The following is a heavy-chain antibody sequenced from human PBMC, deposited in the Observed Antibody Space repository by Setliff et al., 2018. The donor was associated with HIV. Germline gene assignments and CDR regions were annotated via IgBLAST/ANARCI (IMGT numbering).Heavy chain of an antibody. CDR3: ARVRRGKAIITTGGMDV. J-gene: IGHJ6*02. V-gene: IGHV1-2*02. CDR1: GYTFTDYF. CDR2: INPNNGDT. D-gene: IGHD3-10*01. Sequence: EASVKVSCKASGYTFTDYFLHWVRQAPGQGLEWMGWINPNNGDTIYAQKFQGRVTVTRDTSINTAYMVLSSLKSDDTAMYFCARVRRGKAIITTGGMDVWGQGTTVTVSS.